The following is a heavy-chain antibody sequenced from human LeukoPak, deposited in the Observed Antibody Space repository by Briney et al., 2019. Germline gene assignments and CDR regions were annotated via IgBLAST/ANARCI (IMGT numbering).Heavy chain of an antibody. CDR3: AKNVWFGESSDAFDI. J-gene: IGHJ3*02. D-gene: IGHD3-10*01. Sequence: GASVKVSCKASGYSFTGYYIHWVRQAPGQGLEWMGWINPNSGGTNYAQKFQGRVTMTRDTSISTAYMELSRLRSDDTAVYYCAKNVWFGESSDAFDIWGQGTMLTVSS. V-gene: IGHV1-2*02. CDR1: GYSFTGYY. CDR2: INPNSGGT.